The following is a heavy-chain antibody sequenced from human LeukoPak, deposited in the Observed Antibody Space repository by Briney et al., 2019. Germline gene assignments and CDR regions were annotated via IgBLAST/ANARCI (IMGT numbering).Heavy chain of an antibody. CDR1: GYTFTRYY. V-gene: IGHV1-46*01. CDR2: ISPSGDST. J-gene: IGHJ5*02. D-gene: IGHD3-22*01. Sequence: GASVKVSCKASGYTFTRYYMHWVRQAPGQGLEWMGIISPSGDSTSYAQKFQGRVTMTRDTSSRTVYLDLSGPRSEDTAVYYCARGRDYYAITGYHNWFDAWGQGTLVTVSS. CDR3: ARGRDYYAITGYHNWFDA.